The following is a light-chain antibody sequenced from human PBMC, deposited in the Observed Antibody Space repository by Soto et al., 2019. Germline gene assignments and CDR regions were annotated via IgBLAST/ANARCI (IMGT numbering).Light chain of an antibody. CDR3: QQYNTYSS. CDR2: KAS. CDR1: QSISSR. V-gene: IGKV1-5*03. J-gene: IGKJ3*01. Sequence: DIQMTQSPPILSASVGDRVTMTCRASQSISSRLAWYQQKPGRAPKLLIYKASTLETAVPSRFSGSGSGTEFTLPISSLQPDDFATYYCQQYNTYSSFGPGTKVDMK.